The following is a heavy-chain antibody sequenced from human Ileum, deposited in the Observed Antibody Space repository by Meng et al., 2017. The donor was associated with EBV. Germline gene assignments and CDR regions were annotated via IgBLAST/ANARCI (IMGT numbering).Heavy chain of an antibody. J-gene: IGHJ4*02. Sequence: QVHLKESGPRLVNPSGTPSLTCAVSGASISSNNWWSWVRQPPGKGLEWIGEIYHSGSTNYNPSFKSRVTMSVDKSKNQIPLNLSSVTAADTAVYYCASGRDYAWHSWGRGTLVTVSS. CDR1: GASISSNNW. CDR3: ASGRDYAWHS. CDR2: IYHSGST. V-gene: IGHV4-4*02. D-gene: IGHD4-17*01.